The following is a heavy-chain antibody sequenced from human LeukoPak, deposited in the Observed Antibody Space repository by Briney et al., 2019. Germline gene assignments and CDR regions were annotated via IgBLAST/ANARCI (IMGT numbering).Heavy chain of an antibody. CDR3: AKHTLYSGSPGRPFDY. J-gene: IGHJ4*02. CDR1: GFTFSSYW. CDR2: ISGSGGST. V-gene: IGHV3-23*01. Sequence: PGGSLRLSCAASGFTFSSYWMSWVRQAPGKALEWVSIISGSGGSTYYADSVKGRFTISRDNSKNTLYLQMKSLRAEDTAVYYCAKHTLYSGSPGRPFDYWGQGTLVTVSS. D-gene: IGHD1-26*01.